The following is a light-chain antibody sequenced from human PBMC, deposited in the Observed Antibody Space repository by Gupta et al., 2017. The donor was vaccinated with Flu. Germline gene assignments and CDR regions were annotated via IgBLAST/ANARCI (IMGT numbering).Light chain of an antibody. CDR1: QRIGSTY. V-gene: IGKV3-20*01. J-gene: IGKJ1*01. CDR2: GAS. Sequence: EIVLTQSPGTLSLSPGERATLSCRASQRIGSTYLAWYQQKPGQAPRLLIYGASSRATGIPDRFSGSGSGTDFTLTINRLEPEDFAVYYCHHYGSSSRTFGQGTXVEI. CDR3: HHYGSSSRT.